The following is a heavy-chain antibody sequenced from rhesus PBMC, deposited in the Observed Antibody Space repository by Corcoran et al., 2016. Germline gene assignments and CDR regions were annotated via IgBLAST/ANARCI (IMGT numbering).Heavy chain of an antibody. V-gene: IGHV4-106*01. CDR2: VHGGVGGT. CDR1: GASIRDNYY. Sequence: QVQLQESGPGLVKPSETLSLTCAVSGASIRDNYYWTWVRQPPGKGLEWNGNVHGGVGGTIDNPSLKPRVTISMYTSKNRVSLIVSPVTAADTSVYYCAGTLRIDFWGQGVLVTVSS. J-gene: IGHJ4*01. D-gene: IGHD2-39*01. CDR3: AGTLRIDF.